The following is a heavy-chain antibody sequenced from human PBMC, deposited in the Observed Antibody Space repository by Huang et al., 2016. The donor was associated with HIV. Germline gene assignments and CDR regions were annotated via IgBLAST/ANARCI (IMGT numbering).Heavy chain of an antibody. Sequence: QVQLVQSGAEVKKPGASVKVSCKASGYTFTSYGISWGRQAPGQGLEWMGWISAYNGNTNYAQKLQGRVTMTTDTSTSTAYMELRSLRSDDTAVYYCARGRDIVVVPAALPPYFDYWGQGTLVTVSS. CDR1: GYTFTSYG. V-gene: IGHV1-18*04. D-gene: IGHD2-2*02. J-gene: IGHJ4*02. CDR3: ARGRDIVVVPAALPPYFDY. CDR2: ISAYNGNT.